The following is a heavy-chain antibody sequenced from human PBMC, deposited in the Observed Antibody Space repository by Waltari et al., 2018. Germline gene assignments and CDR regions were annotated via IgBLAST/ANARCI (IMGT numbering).Heavy chain of an antibody. Sequence: EVRLVESGGGLVQPGGSLRLSCAASGFTFRSYWMHWVRQAPGKGPMWVSRITEDGSSTAYGDSVKGRFTISRDNAKNTLYLQMNSLRAEDTALYYCTRPLSNGDYDFQHWGQGTLVTVSS. CDR3: TRPLSNGDYDFQH. J-gene: IGHJ1*01. V-gene: IGHV3-74*01. D-gene: IGHD4-17*01. CDR1: GFTFRSYW. CDR2: ITEDGSST.